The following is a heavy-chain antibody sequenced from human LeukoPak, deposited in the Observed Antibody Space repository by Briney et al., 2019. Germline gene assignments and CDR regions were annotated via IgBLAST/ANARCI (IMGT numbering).Heavy chain of an antibody. Sequence: NPGGSLRLSCAASGFTFYTYSMNWVRQAPGKGLEWVSSISSSGTYTYYADSVKGRFTISRDNAKNSLYLQMNSLRAEDTAVYYCAVNREHYFDYWGQGTLVTVSS. D-gene: IGHD1-14*01. CDR3: AVNREHYFDY. J-gene: IGHJ4*02. CDR1: GFTFYTYS. CDR2: ISSSGTYT. V-gene: IGHV3-21*01.